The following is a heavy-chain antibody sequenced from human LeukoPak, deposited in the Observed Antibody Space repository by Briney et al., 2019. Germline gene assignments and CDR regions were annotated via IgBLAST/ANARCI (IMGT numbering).Heavy chain of an antibody. J-gene: IGHJ6*03. D-gene: IGHD5-12*01. CDR2: ISGSGGIT. CDR3: ARDAIVATGKYYYYYYMDV. V-gene: IGHV3-23*01. Sequence: PGGSLRLSCAASGFTFGDYGMSWVRQAPAKGLEWVSGISGSGGITYYADSVKGRFTISRDNAKNSLYLQMNSLRAEDTAVYYCARDAIVATGKYYYYYYMDVWGKGTTVTISS. CDR1: GFTFGDYG.